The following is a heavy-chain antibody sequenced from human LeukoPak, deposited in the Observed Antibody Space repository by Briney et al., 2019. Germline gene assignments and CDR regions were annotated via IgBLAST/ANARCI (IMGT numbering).Heavy chain of an antibody. CDR3: VRDPNTYYYGSGDFVS. V-gene: IGHV3-48*02. Sequence: PGGSLRLSCAASGFTFSSYSMNWVRQAPGKGLEWVSYISSSSSSIYYADSVMGRFTISRDNAQNSLYLQMNSLRDEDTAVYYCVRDPNTYYYGSGDFVSRGQGTLVTVSS. CDR1: GFTFSSYS. D-gene: IGHD3-10*01. CDR2: ISSSSSSI. J-gene: IGHJ4*02.